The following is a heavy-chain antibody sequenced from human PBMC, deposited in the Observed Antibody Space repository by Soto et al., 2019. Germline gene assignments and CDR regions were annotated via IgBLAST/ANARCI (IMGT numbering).Heavy chain of an antibody. J-gene: IGHJ3*01. D-gene: IGHD6-6*01. Sequence: QVQLVESGGGVVQPGRSLRLSCAASGFMLSYFDMHWVRQAPGKRPEWVAHLTDDGSNKYYADSVKGRFTISRDNSKNTLYLQMNSLRVEETAVYYCAKGPVHGAFDVWGQGTMVTVSS. CDR3: AKGPVHGAFDV. V-gene: IGHV3-30*18. CDR2: LTDDGSNK. CDR1: GFMLSYFD.